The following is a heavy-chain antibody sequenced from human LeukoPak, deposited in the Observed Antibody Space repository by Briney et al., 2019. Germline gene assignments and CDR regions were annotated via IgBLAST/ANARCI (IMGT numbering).Heavy chain of an antibody. CDR1: GGSFSGYY. CDR2: INHSGST. J-gene: IGHJ5*02. Sequence: SETLFLTCAVYGGSFSGYYWSWIRQPPGKGLEWIGEINHSGSTNYNPSLKSRVTISVDTSKNQFSLKLSSVTAADTAVYYCARGRWNYYDSSGYSSWFDPWGQGTLVTVSS. CDR3: ARGRWNYYDSSGYSSWFDP. V-gene: IGHV4-34*01. D-gene: IGHD3-22*01.